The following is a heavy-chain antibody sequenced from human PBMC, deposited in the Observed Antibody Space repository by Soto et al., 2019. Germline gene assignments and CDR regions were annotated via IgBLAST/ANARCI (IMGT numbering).Heavy chain of an antibody. CDR1: GGTFSSYA. J-gene: IGHJ6*02. Sequence: SVKVSCKASGGTFSSYAISWVRQAPGQGLEWMGGIIPIFGTANYAQKFQGRVTITADESTSTAYMELSSLRSEDTAVYYCARSIRGYSYGHKYYYGMDVWGQGTTVTVSS. CDR2: IIPIFGTA. CDR3: ARSIRGYSYGHKYYYGMDV. V-gene: IGHV1-69*13. D-gene: IGHD5-18*01.